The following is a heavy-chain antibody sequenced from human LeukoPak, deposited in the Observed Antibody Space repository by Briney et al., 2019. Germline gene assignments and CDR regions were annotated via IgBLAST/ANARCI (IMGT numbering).Heavy chain of an antibody. CDR1: GFTFSSYA. V-gene: IGHV3-23*01. CDR2: INESGGTT. J-gene: IGHJ5*02. Sequence: GGSLRLSCVASGFTFSSYAMAWVRQAPGKGLEWVSVINESGGTTYYAAFVKSRFTISRDSSKNTLYLQLSSLRAEDTALYYCAKADSTSLNWFDPWGQGTLVTVSS. D-gene: IGHD3-16*02. CDR3: AKADSTSLNWFDP.